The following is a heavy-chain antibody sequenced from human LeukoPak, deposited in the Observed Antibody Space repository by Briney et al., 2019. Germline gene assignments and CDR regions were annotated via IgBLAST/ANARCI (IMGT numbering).Heavy chain of an antibody. V-gene: IGHV4-4*09. CDR3: AGHGNFWDRRSWFDP. CDR1: GGSISSFY. J-gene: IGHJ5*02. Sequence: SETLSLTCNVSGGSISSFYLSWIRQPPGKGLEWIGYIYPSGTTKYNPSLKSRLTISVDTSNSQFLLKLSSVTAADTSVYYCAGHGNFWDRRSWFDPWGQGTLVTVSS. CDR2: IYPSGTT. D-gene: IGHD3-3*01.